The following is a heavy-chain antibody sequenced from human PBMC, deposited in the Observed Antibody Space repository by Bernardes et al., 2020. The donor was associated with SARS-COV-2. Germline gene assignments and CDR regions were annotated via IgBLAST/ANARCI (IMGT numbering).Heavy chain of an antibody. CDR1: GDSISGYY. J-gene: IGHJ6*02. D-gene: IGHD1-1*01. Sequence: SETLSLTCSVSGDSISGYYWTWIRQPAGKALEWIGRIYPTGSTNYNPSLKTRVTMSIDTSKNQFSLKLRSVTAADTAVYYCARASKIGTAIYNGMDVWGQGTTVTVSS. V-gene: IGHV4-4*07. CDR2: IYPTGST. CDR3: ARASKIGTAIYNGMDV.